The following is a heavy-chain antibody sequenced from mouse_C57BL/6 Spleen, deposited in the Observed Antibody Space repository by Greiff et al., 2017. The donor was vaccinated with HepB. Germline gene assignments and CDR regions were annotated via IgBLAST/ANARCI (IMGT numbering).Heavy chain of an antibody. CDR2: ISSGSSTI. V-gene: IGHV5-17*01. J-gene: IGHJ4*01. D-gene: IGHD3-2*02. CDR3: ASAAQYYAMDY. Sequence: DVKLVESGGGLVKPGGSLKLSCAASGFTFSDYGMHWVRQAPEKGLEWVAYISSGSSTIYYADTVKGRFTISRDNAKNTLFLQMTSLRSEDTAMYYCASAAQYYAMDYWGQGTSVTVSS. CDR1: GFTFSDYG.